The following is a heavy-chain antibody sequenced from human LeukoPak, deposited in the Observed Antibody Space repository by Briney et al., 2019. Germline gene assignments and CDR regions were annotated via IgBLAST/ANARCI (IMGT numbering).Heavy chain of an antibody. D-gene: IGHD2-2*02. Sequence: GGSLRLSCAASGFTFITSSMNWVRQVPGRGLEWVSSISSASTFIHYANSVKGRFTISRDNANKSVYLQMNSLRAEDTAVYYCARDDCSSTSCYTVDYWGQGILVTVSS. J-gene: IGHJ4*02. CDR1: GFTFITSS. V-gene: IGHV3-21*01. CDR2: ISSASTFI. CDR3: ARDDCSSTSCYTVDY.